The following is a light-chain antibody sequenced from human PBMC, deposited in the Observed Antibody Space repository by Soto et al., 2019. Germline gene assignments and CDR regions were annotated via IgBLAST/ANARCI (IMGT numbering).Light chain of an antibody. Sequence: EIVLTQSPGTLSLSQGERAALSCRASQSVSSASLAWYQQKPGQAPRLLIYDASSRATDIPYRFSGSGSGTDFTLTISRLEPEDFVVYYCQQYGGSPPKYTFGQGTKLEIK. CDR1: QSVSSAS. CDR3: QQYGGSPPKYT. J-gene: IGKJ2*01. CDR2: DAS. V-gene: IGKV3-20*01.